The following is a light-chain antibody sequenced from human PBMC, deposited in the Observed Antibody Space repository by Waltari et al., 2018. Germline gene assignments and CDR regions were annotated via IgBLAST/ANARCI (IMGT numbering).Light chain of an antibody. CDR3: SSYTSSSTSYV. Sequence: QSALTQPASVSGSPGQSITISCTGTSSDVGGYNYVSWYQQHPGKAPKLMIYEVSNRPSGVSNRFSGSKSGNTASLIISGLQTEDEADYYCSSYTSSSTSYVFGSGTQVTVL. V-gene: IGLV2-14*01. CDR2: EVS. J-gene: IGLJ1*01. CDR1: SSDVGGYNY.